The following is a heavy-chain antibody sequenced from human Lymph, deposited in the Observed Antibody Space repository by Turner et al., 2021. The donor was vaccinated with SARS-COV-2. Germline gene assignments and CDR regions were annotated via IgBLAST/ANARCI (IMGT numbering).Heavy chain of an antibody. CDR3: ARGSPQGWYVPVFDY. D-gene: IGHD6-19*01. CDR1: GHSINSIFSY. Sequence: QLLESGPGEVNAEAAPHLTCTFSGHSINSIFSYWGSIRQPPGKGLECIGSFYYSGSTYNSPSIKSLITIAVDTSKNQSSMKMSSVTAADTAVFYCARGSPQGWYVPVFDYWGQGTLVTVSS. V-gene: IGHV4-39*01. J-gene: IGHJ4*02. CDR2: FYYSGST.